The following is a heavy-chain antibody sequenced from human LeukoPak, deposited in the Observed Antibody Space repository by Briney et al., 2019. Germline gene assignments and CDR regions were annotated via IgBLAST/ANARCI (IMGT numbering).Heavy chain of an antibody. J-gene: IGHJ4*02. Sequence: GGSLRLSCAASGFTFSDYWMTWFRQAPGKGPERVASIEQDGSDIQYVDFVKGRFTISRDNGRNSVYLQVDSLRVEDTAVYYRARVTAWGYFDYWGQGTLVSVSS. CDR1: GFTFSDYW. CDR2: IEQDGSDI. V-gene: IGHV3-7*01. CDR3: ARVTAWGYFDY. D-gene: IGHD1-26*01.